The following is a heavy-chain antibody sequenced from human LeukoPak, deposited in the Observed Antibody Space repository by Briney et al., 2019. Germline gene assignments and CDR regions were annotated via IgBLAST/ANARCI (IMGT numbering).Heavy chain of an antibody. CDR1: GFTFSNFW. CDR3: ARENYYDSRGYYPQS. V-gene: IGHV3-7*01. D-gene: IGHD3-22*01. J-gene: IGHJ4*02. CDR2: IKEDGSEK. Sequence: GSLRLSCAASGFTFSNFWLTWVRQAPGKGLEWVANIKEDGSEKYYVDSVKGRFTISRDNAKNSLYLQMNSLRAEDTALYYCARENYYDSRGYYPQSGGQGTLVTVSS.